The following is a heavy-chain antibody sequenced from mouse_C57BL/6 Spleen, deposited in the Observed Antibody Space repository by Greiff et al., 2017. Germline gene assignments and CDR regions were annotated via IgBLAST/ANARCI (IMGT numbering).Heavy chain of an antibody. CDR2: IDPENGDT. Sequence: VQLQQSGAELVRPGASVKLSCTASGFNIKDDYMHWVKQRPEQGLEWIGWIDPENGDTEYASKFQGKATITADTSSNTAYLQLSSLTSEDTAVYYCTNFGSRHFMDYWGQGTSVTVAS. V-gene: IGHV14-4*01. J-gene: IGHJ4*01. CDR3: TNFGSRHFMDY. D-gene: IGHD1-1*01. CDR1: GFNIKDDY.